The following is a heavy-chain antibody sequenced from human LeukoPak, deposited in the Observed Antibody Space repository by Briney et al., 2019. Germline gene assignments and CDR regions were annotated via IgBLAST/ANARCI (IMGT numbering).Heavy chain of an antibody. D-gene: IGHD1-26*01. V-gene: IGHV1-69*04. CDR2: IIPMVGIV. Sequence: SVKVSCKASGGTFSSYAISWVRQAPGQGLEWMGRIIPMVGIVNYAQNFQGRVTISADKPTSTVYMELSSLRSEDTAVYYCAGDQKVGATPYFGMDVWGQGTTVTVSS. CDR1: GGTFSSYA. J-gene: IGHJ6*02. CDR3: AGDQKVGATPYFGMDV.